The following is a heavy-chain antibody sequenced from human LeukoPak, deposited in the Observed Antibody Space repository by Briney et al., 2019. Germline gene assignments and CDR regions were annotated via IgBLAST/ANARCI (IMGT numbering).Heavy chain of an antibody. D-gene: IGHD2-15*01. V-gene: IGHV3-20*04. CDR3: ARPRDRCSSSSCPSFDY. CDR1: GFTFDDYG. J-gene: IGHJ4*02. CDR2: INWNNGKT. Sequence: GGSLRLSCAASGFTFDDYGMSWVRQVPGKGLEWVAGINWNNGKTNYADSVKDRFTISRDNAKNSLYLQMNSLRDEDTALYYCARPRDRCSSSSCPSFDYWGQGTLVTVSS.